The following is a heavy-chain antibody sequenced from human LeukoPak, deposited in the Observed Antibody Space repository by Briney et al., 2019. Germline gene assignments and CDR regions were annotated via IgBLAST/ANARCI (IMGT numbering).Heavy chain of an antibody. CDR2: IVVGSGNT. CDR3: ARATAAGRRVDY. CDR1: GFTFTSSA. V-gene: IGHV1-58*02. J-gene: IGHJ4*02. D-gene: IGHD6-13*01. Sequence: SVKVSCKASGFTFTSSAMQWVRQARGQRLEWIGWIVVGSGNTNYAQKFQERVTITRDMSTSTAYMELSSLRSEDTAVYYCARATAAGRRVDYWGQGTLVTVSS.